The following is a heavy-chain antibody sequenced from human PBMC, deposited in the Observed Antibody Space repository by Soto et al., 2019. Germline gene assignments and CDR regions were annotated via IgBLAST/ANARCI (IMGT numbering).Heavy chain of an antibody. CDR1: GGSISSSSYY. V-gene: IGHV4-39*01. D-gene: IGHD3-3*01. J-gene: IGHJ4*02. CDR3: ARQRADFWSGYSYYFDY. CDR2: IYYSGST. Sequence: SETLSLTCTVSGGSISSSSYYWGWIRQPPGKGLEWIGSIYYSGSTYYNPSLKSRVTISVDTSKNQFSLKLSSVTAADTAVYYCARQRADFWSGYSYYFDYWGQGTLVTVSS.